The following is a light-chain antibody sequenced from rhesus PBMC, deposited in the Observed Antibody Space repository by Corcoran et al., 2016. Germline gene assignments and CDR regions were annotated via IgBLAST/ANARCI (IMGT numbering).Light chain of an antibody. CDR1: QGISKY. V-gene: IGKV1-25*01. CDR2: DAS. Sequence: DIQMTQSPSSLSASVGDTVTITCQASQGISKYLAWYQQKPGKAPKPLIYDASTLQSGGPSRFSGDGSGTEFTLTISSLQPEDFATYSGRQHNSYPRTFGQGTKVEIK. CDR3: RQHNSYPRT. J-gene: IGKJ1*01.